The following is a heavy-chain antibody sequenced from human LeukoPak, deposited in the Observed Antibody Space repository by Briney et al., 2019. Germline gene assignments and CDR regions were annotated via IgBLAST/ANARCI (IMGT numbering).Heavy chain of an antibody. J-gene: IGHJ3*02. CDR2: IYTSGST. CDR3: ARGPYLNAFDI. Sequence: SETLSLTCNVSGGSISSYYWSWIRQPAGNGLEWIGRIYTSGSTNYNPSLKRRVTMSIDTSKNQFSLKLSSVTAADTALYYCARGPYLNAFDIWGQGTMVTVSS. V-gene: IGHV4-4*07. CDR1: GGSISSYY.